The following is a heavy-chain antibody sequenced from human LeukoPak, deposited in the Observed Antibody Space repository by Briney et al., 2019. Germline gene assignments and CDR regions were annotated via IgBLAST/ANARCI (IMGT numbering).Heavy chain of an antibody. J-gene: IGHJ4*02. CDR2: IYYSGST. Sequence: SETLSLTCTVSGGSISSYYWSWIRQPPGKGLEWIGYIYYSGSTNYNPSLKSRVTISVDTSKNQFTLKLSSVTAADTAVYYCARGRDGYNYSYWGQGTLVTVSS. V-gene: IGHV4-59*01. CDR1: GGSISSYY. CDR3: ARGRDGYNYSY. D-gene: IGHD5-24*01.